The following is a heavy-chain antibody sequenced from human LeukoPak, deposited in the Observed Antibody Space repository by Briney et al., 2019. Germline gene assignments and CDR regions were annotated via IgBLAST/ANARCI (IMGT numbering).Heavy chain of an antibody. Sequence: PSETLSLTCAVYGESFSGYYWSWIRQPPGKGLEWIGEINHSGSTNYNPSLKSRVTISVDTSKNQFSLKLSSVTAADTAVYYCGLVVITTIQSAYFDYWGQGTLVTVSS. J-gene: IGHJ4*02. D-gene: IGHD3-22*01. CDR2: INHSGST. V-gene: IGHV4-34*01. CDR3: GLVVITTIQSAYFDY. CDR1: GESFSGYY.